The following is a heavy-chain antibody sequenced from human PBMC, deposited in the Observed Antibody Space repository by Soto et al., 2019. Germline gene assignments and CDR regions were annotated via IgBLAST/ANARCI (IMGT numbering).Heavy chain of an antibody. V-gene: IGHV4-38-2*02. D-gene: IGHD3-3*01. CDR3: ARERGVLRVLEWPSGMDV. J-gene: IGHJ6*02. CDR2: IYHSGSA. Sequence: SETLSLTCAVSGYSISSGYYWGWIRQPPGKGLEWIGSIYHSGSAYYNPSLKSRVTISVDTSKNQFSLKLSSVTAADTAVYYCARERGVLRVLEWPSGMDVWGQGTTVTVSS. CDR1: GYSISSGYY.